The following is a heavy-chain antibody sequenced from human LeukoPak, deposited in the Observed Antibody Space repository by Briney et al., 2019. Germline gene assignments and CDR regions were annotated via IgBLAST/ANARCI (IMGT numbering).Heavy chain of an antibody. CDR3: ASGGHVDY. J-gene: IGHJ4*02. Sequence: GGSLRLSCAASGFTFSSYWMTWVRQAPGKGLEWVANMKGDGSEKYYVDSVKGRFTISRDDAKNSLYLQMSSLRAEDTAVYYCASGGHVDYCGQGTLVTVSS. V-gene: IGHV3-7*01. CDR2: MKGDGSEK. CDR1: GFTFSSYW.